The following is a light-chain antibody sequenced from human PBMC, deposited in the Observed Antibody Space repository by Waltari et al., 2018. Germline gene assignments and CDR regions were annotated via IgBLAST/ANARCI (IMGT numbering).Light chain of an antibody. CDR2: AAS. CDR1: QAISNF. Sequence: DIQMTQSPSSLSASVGDRVTITCRATQAISNFLAWYQQKPGKVPKLLIYAASTVQSGVPSRFSGSGSETDFTLTIRSLQPEDVATYYCQKYSSAPFTFGPGTTVDIK. CDR3: QKYSSAPFT. V-gene: IGKV1-27*01. J-gene: IGKJ3*01.